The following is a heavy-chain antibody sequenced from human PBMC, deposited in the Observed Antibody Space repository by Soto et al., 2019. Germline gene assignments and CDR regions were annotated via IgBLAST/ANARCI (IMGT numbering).Heavy chain of an antibody. CDR3: ARDITFRSSWSYYYYYYGMDV. Sequence: GASVKVSCKASGYTFTDYYISWVRQAPGQGLEWMGWISAYNGNTNYAQKLQGRVTMTTDTSTSTAYMELRSLRSDDTAVYYCARDITFRSSWSYYYYYYGMDVWGQGTTVTVSS. CDR2: ISAYNGNT. J-gene: IGHJ6*02. D-gene: IGHD6-13*01. CDR1: GYTFTDYY. V-gene: IGHV1-18*04.